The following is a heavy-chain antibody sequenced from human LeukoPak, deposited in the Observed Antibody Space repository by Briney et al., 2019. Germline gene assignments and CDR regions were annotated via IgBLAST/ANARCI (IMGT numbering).Heavy chain of an antibody. Sequence: ASVKVSCKASGYTFTSYGITWVRQAPGLGLEWMGWTSAYNGNTNYAQKLQGRVTMTTDTSTSTAYMELRSLRSDDTAVYYCARVSRVTIFGVVSLDAFDIWGQGTMVTVSS. CDR1: GYTFTSYG. CDR2: TSAYNGNT. D-gene: IGHD3-3*01. V-gene: IGHV1-18*01. CDR3: ARVSRVTIFGVVSLDAFDI. J-gene: IGHJ3*02.